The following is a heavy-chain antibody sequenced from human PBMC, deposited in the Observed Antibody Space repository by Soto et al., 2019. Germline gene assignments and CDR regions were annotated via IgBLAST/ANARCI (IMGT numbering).Heavy chain of an antibody. J-gene: IGHJ4*02. D-gene: IGHD5-12*01. CDR2: IYYSGST. CDR1: GGSISSGGYY. CDR3: ARDPRVDSGYDSEYYFDY. V-gene: IGHV4-31*03. Sequence: PSETLSLTCTVSGGSISSGGYYWSWIRQHPGKGLEWIGYIYYSGSTYYNPSLKSRVTISVDTSKNQFSLKLSSVTAADTAVYYCARDPRVDSGYDSEYYFDYWGQGTLVTVSS.